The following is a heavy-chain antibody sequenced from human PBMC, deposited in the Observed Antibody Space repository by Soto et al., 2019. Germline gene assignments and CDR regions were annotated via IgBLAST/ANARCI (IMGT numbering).Heavy chain of an antibody. CDR1: GFTFDDYA. J-gene: IGHJ4*02. D-gene: IGHD1-26*01. Sequence: EVQLVESGGGLVQPGRSLRLSCEASGFTFDDYAMHWVRQAPGKGLEWVSGINWNSGSIGYADSVKGRFTISRDNPKNSLYLQMNSPRAEDTALYYCVKDSPPPDGSYYPWYFYYWGQGTLVTVTS. CDR3: VKDSPPPDGSYYPWYFYY. V-gene: IGHV3-9*01. CDR2: INWNSGSI.